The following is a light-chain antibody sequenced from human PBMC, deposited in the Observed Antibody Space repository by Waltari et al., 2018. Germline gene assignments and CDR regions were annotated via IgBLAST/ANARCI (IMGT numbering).Light chain of an antibody. CDR2: EVS. V-gene: IGLV2-23*02. CDR1: SRAVGNFNL. CDR3: CSYAGSRTYV. Sequence: QSALTPPASVSGSPGQSLPLPRTAPSRAVGNFNLFSWYQQHPGKVPKLIIYEVSKRPSGVSNHFSGSKSGNTASLTISGLRAEDEADYYCCSYAGSRTYVFETGTKVTVL. J-gene: IGLJ1*01.